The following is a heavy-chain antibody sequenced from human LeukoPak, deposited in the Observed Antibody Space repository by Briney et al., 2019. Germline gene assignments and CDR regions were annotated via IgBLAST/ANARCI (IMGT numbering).Heavy chain of an antibody. Sequence: PGRSLRLSCAASGFTFSSYGMHWVRQAPGKGLEWVAVIWYDGSSKYYADSVKGRFTISRDNSKNTLYLQMNSLRAEDTAVYYCARDHFDAFDIWGQGTMVTVSS. CDR3: ARDHFDAFDI. CDR2: IWYDGSSK. V-gene: IGHV3-33*01. CDR1: GFTFSSYG. J-gene: IGHJ3*02.